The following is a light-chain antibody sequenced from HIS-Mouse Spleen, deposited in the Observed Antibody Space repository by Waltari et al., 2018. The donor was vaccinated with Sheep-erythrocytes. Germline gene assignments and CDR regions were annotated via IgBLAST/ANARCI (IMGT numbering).Light chain of an antibody. CDR1: SSDVGGYNY. CDR3: CSYAGSYNHV. Sequence: SPGQSVTISCTGTSSDVGGYNYVSWYQQHPGKAPKLMIYEVSKRPSGVPDRFSGSKSGNTASLTVSGLQAEDEADYYCCSYAGSYNHVFATGTKVTVL. J-gene: IGLJ1*01. CDR2: EVS. V-gene: IGLV2-8*01.